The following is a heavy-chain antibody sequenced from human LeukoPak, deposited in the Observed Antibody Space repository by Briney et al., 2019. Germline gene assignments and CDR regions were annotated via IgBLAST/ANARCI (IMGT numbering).Heavy chain of an antibody. CDR1: GGSISSYY. V-gene: IGHV4-4*09. CDR3: AGRGYSGYDAFDI. Sequence: SETLSLTCTVSGGSISSYYWSWIRQPPGKGLEWIGYIYSSGSTNYNPSLKSRVTISVDTSKNQFSLKLSSVTAADTAVYYCAGRGYSGYDAFDIWGQGTMVTVSS. J-gene: IGHJ3*02. CDR2: IYSSGST. D-gene: IGHD5-12*01.